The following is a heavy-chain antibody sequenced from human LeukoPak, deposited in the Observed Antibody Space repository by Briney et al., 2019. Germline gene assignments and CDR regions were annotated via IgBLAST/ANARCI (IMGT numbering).Heavy chain of an antibody. V-gene: IGHV3-23*01. CDR2: ISDSGGST. J-gene: IGHJ4*02. CDR3: AKGGLTNDY. CDR1: GFTFSSYA. Sequence: GGSLRLSCAVSGFTFSSYAMSWVRQAPGKGPEWVSGISDSGGSTYYADSVKGRFTISRDNSKNTLYLQMNSLRAEDTAVYYCAKGGLTNDYWGQGTLVTVSS. D-gene: IGHD1-1*01.